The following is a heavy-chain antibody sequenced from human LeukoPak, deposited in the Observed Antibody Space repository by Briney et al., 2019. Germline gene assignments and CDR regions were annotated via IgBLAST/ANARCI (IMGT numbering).Heavy chain of an antibody. CDR3: AKYSSSWPHYYYMGV. CDR2: ISGSGGST. D-gene: IGHD6-13*01. CDR1: GFTFTSYA. V-gene: IGHV3-23*01. J-gene: IGHJ6*03. Sequence: GGSLRLSCATSGFTFTSYAMSWVRQAPGKGLEWVSAISGSGGSTYYADSVKGRFTISRDNSKNTLYLQMNSLRAEDTAVYYCAKYSSSWPHYYYMGVWGKGTTVTVSS.